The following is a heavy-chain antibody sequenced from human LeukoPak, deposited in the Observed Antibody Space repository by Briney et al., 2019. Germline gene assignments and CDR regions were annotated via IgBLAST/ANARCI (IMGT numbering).Heavy chain of an antibody. CDR3: ASHSSSPPMDY. CDR2: ISSSSSTI. CDR1: GFTFSSYS. J-gene: IGHJ4*02. V-gene: IGHV3-48*04. Sequence: PGGSLRLSCAASGFTFSSYSMNWVRQAPGKGLEWVSYISSSSSTIYYADSVKGRFTISRDNAKNSLYLQMNSLRAEDTAVYYCASHSSSPPMDYWGQGTLVTVSS. D-gene: IGHD6-13*01.